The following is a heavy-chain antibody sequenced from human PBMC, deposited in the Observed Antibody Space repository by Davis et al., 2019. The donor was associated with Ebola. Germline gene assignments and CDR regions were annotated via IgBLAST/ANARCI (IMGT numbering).Heavy chain of an antibody. V-gene: IGHV3-23*01. CDR3: AKDNRNIWSEV. Sequence: GESLKISCAASGFTFSNYAMGWVRQAPGKGLEWVSSVSRGTTHYADSVKGRFTISRDNSKNTLYLQMNGLRVEDTAIYYCAKDNRNIWSEVWGQGTMVTVSS. D-gene: IGHD2/OR15-2a*01. CDR1: GFTFSNYA. J-gene: IGHJ3*01. CDR2: VSRGTT.